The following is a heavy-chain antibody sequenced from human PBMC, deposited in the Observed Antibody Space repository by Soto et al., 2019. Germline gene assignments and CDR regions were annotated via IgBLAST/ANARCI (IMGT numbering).Heavy chain of an antibody. CDR1: GFTFSKFA. Sequence: GGSLRLSCTASGFTFSKFAMTWVRQAPGKGLECVSGIFGSGGGIEYADSVKGRFTISRDNSKNTLYLHMTNLRADDTAVYYCAKDAVSGDGLWLMDHWGQGTQVTVSS. D-gene: IGHD2-21*02. V-gene: IGHV3-23*01. CDR2: IFGSGGGI. J-gene: IGHJ4*02. CDR3: AKDAVSGDGLWLMDH.